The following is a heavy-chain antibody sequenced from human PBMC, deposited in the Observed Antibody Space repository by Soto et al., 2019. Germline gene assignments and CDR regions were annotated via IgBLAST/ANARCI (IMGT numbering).Heavy chain of an antibody. CDR1: GYTFSNYC. CDR2: INVGGDPT. CDR3: VTDGTATYTGFDY. V-gene: IGHV1-46*01. D-gene: IGHD3-16*01. J-gene: IGHJ4*02. Sequence: QVQLVQSGAEVKKPGASVQVSCKASGYTFSNYCLYWVRQAPGQGLEWMGRINVGGDPTTYAQKFQGRVTMTRDTSTNSVYMELSSLRSEDTAMYYCVTDGTATYTGFDYWGQGTLVTVSS.